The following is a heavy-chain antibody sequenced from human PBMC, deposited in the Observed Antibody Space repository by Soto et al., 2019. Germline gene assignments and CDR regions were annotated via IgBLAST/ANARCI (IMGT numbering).Heavy chain of an antibody. CDR3: ARDRYYDSSGYYSYWYFDL. D-gene: IGHD3-22*01. Sequence: QVQLVQSGAEVKKPGSSVKVSCKASGGTFSSYAISWVRQAPGQGLEWMGGIIPIFGTANYAQKFQGRVTITADESTSTAYMELSSLRSEDTAVYYCARDRYYDSSGYYSYWYFDLWGRGTLVTVSS. V-gene: IGHV1-69*12. CDR1: GGTFSSYA. J-gene: IGHJ2*01. CDR2: IIPIFGTA.